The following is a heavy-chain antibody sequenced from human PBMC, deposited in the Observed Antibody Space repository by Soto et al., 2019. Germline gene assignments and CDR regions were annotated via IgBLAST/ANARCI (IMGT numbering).Heavy chain of an antibody. CDR1: GFTFTSSA. Sequence: SVKVSCKASGFTFTSSAVQWVRQARGQRLEWIGWIVVGSGNTNYAQKFQERVTITRDMSTSTAYMELSSLRSEDTAVYYCAASRRGDTAMGYWGQGTLVTVSS. J-gene: IGHJ4*02. V-gene: IGHV1-58*01. CDR3: AASRRGDTAMGY. CDR2: IVVGSGNT. D-gene: IGHD5-18*01.